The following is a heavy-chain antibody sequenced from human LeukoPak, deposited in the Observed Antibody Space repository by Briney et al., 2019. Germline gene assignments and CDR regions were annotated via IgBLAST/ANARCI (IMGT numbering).Heavy chain of an antibody. V-gene: IGHV1-2*04. J-gene: IGHJ4*02. CDR3: ARAVYGSGSYYNGLPGY. Sequence: RASVKVSCKASGGTFSSYAISWVRQAPGQGLEWMGWINPNGGGTNYAQKFQGWVTMTRDTSISTAYMELSRLRSDDTAVYYCARAVYGSGSYYNGLPGYWGQGTLVTVSS. CDR1: GGTFSSYA. CDR2: INPNGGGT. D-gene: IGHD3-10*01.